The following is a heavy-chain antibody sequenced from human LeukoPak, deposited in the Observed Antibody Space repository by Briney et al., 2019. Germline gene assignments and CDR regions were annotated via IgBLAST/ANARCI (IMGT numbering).Heavy chain of an antibody. V-gene: IGHV4-34*01. D-gene: IGHD2-15*01. Sequence: SETLSLTCAVYGGSFSGYFWSWIRQAPGKGLEWIGEINHSGSTNYNPSLKSRVTISVDTSKNQFSLKLSSVTAADTAVYYCARGGRYCSGGSCYWFDPWGQGTLVTVSS. CDR3: ARGGRYCSGGSCYWFDP. CDR1: GGSFSGYF. J-gene: IGHJ5*02. CDR2: INHSGST.